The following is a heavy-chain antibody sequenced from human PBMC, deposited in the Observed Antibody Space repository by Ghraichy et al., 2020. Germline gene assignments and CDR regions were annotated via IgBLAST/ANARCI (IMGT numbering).Heavy chain of an antibody. D-gene: IGHD5-24*01. CDR1: GFTVSSNY. CDR3: ARDLDDGQFDY. J-gene: IGHJ4*02. V-gene: IGHV3-66*01. CDR2: IYSGGST. Sequence: GGSLRLSCAASGFTVSSNYMSWVRQAPGKGLEWVSVIYSGGSTYYADSVKGRFTISRDNSKNTLYLQMNSLRAEDTAVYYCARDLDDGQFDYWGQGTLVTVSS.